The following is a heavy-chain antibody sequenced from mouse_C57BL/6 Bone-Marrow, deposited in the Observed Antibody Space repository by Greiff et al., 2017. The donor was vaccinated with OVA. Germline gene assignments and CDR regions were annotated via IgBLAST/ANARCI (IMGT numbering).Heavy chain of an antibody. CDR2: IDPEDGET. D-gene: IGHD2-2*01. CDR3: ARSGLRPYWYFDV. V-gene: IGHV14-2*01. CDR1: GFNIKDYY. J-gene: IGHJ1*03. Sequence: VQLKESGAELVKPGASVKLSCTASGFNIKDYYMHWVKQRTEQGLEWIGRIDPEDGETKYAPKFQGKATITADTSSNTAYRQLSSLTSEDTAVYYCARSGLRPYWYFDVWGTGTTVTVSS.